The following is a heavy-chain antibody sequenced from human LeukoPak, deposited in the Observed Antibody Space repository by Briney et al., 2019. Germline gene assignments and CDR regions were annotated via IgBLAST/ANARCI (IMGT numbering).Heavy chain of an antibody. J-gene: IGHJ3*02. CDR2: IYYSGST. V-gene: IGHV4-59*12. CDR1: GGSLSSYY. Sequence: SETLSLTCTVSGGSLSSYYWSWIRQPPGKGLEWIGYIYYSGSTNYNPSLKSRVTISVDTSKNQFSLKLSSVTAADKAVYYCARSCRILDIVATIRARLGGNGFDIWGQGTMVTVSS. CDR3: ARSCRILDIVATIRARLGGNGFDI. D-gene: IGHD5-12*01.